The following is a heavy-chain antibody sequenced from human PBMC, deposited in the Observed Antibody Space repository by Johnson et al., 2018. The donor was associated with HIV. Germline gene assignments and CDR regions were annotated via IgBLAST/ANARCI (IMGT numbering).Heavy chain of an antibody. CDR2: IISDVSSA. D-gene: IGHD3-16*01. Sequence: VQLVESGGGLVKPGGSLRLSCAASGFTFSPYWMHWVRQAPGQGLVWVSRIISDVSSAIYTVSVKGRLTISRDNSKNMLYLQMNSLRVEDTAVYYCANLIGGGIWGQGTMVTVSS. CDR3: ANLIGGGI. V-gene: IGHV3-74*02. J-gene: IGHJ3*02. CDR1: GFTFSPYW.